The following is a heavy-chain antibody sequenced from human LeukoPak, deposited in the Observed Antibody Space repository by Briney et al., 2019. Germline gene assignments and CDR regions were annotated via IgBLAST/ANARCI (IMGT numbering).Heavy chain of an antibody. V-gene: IGHV1-18*01. CDR1: GYTFTSYG. CDR2: ISAYNGNT. D-gene: IGHD6-6*01. Sequence: GASVKVSCKASGYTFTSYGISWVRQAPGQGLEWMGWISAYNGNTNYAQKLQGRVTMTTDTSTSTAYMELRSLRSDDTAVYYCARDTYADSSLGRGFDYWGQGTLVTVSS. CDR3: ARDTYADSSLGRGFDY. J-gene: IGHJ4*02.